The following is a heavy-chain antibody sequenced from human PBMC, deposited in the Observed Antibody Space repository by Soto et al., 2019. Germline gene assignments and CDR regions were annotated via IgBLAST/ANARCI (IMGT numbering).Heavy chain of an antibody. CDR2: IYTGGST. Sequence: ESGGGLIQPGGSLRLSCTVSDLTVSSIYMSWVRQAPGTGLEWVSVIYTGGSTYYADSVKGRFTISRDSAKNTLYLQMNSLRVEDTAVYDCAITVEMPTIIPSWGQGTRVTVSS. CDR1: DLTVSSIY. V-gene: IGHV3-53*01. J-gene: IGHJ5*02. CDR3: AITVEMPTIIPS. D-gene: IGHD1-20*01.